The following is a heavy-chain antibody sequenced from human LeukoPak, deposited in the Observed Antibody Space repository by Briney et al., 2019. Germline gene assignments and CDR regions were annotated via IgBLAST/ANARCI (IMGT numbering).Heavy chain of an antibody. Sequence: SVKVSCKASGGTFSSYAISWVRQAPGQGLEWIGGIIPIFGTANYAQKFQGRATITADESTSTAYMELSSLRSEDTAVYYCASPGRYCSGGSCYCLFDYWGQGTLVTVSS. CDR3: ASPGRYCSGGSCYCLFDY. CDR1: GGTFSSYA. CDR2: IIPIFGTA. V-gene: IGHV1-69*13. D-gene: IGHD2-15*01. J-gene: IGHJ4*02.